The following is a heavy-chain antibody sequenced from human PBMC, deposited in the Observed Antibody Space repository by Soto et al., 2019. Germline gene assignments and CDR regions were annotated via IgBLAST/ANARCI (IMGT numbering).Heavy chain of an antibody. CDR1: GFTFSSYG. V-gene: IGHV3-33*01. D-gene: IGHD5-18*01. Sequence: GGSLRLSCAASGFTFSSYGMHWVRQAPGKGLEWVAVIWYDGSNKYYADSVKGRFTISRDNSKNTLYLQMNSLRAEDTAVYYCARDLKDTAMSEDYYYGMDVWGQGTTVTVSS. CDR3: ARDLKDTAMSEDYYYGMDV. CDR2: IWYDGSNK. J-gene: IGHJ6*02.